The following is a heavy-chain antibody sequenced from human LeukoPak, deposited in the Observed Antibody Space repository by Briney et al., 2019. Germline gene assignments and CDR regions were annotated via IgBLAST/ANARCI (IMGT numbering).Heavy chain of an antibody. CDR1: GGSTSSYY. CDR2: IYDTGST. CDR3: ARGGGWLQSGFFDI. J-gene: IGHJ3*02. D-gene: IGHD5-24*01. Sequence: PSETLSLTCTVSGGSTSSYYWSWIRQHPGNGLDWIGYIYDTGSTYNNPSLRSRVAISIDTSKNQFSLRLSSLTAADTAVYYCARGGGWLQSGFFDIWGHGTMVTVSS. V-gene: IGHV4-59*06.